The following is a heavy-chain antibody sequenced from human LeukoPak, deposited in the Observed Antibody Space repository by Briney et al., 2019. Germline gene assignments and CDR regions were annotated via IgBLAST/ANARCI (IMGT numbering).Heavy chain of an antibody. Sequence: GGSLRLSCAASGFTFSSYGMHWVRQAPGKGLEWVAVIWYDGSNKYYADSVKGRFTISRDNSKNTLYLQMNSLRAEDTAVYYCARSSRYFDWLNYGMDVWGQGTTVTVSS. J-gene: IGHJ6*02. CDR1: GFTFSSYG. CDR2: IWYDGSNK. D-gene: IGHD3-9*01. CDR3: ARSSRYFDWLNYGMDV. V-gene: IGHV3-33*01.